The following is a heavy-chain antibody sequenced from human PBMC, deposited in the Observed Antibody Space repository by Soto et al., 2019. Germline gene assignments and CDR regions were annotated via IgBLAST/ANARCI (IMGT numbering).Heavy chain of an antibody. J-gene: IGHJ6*02. V-gene: IGHV3-33*01. Sequence: LRLSCAASGFTFSSYGMHWVRQAPGKGLEWVAVIWYDGSNKYYADSVKGRFTISRDNSKNTLYLQMNSLRAEDTAVYYCARDRVVTAIYYYYYGMDVWGQGTTVTVSS. CDR2: IWYDGSNK. CDR1: GFTFSSYG. CDR3: ARDRVVTAIYYYYYGMDV. D-gene: IGHD2-21*02.